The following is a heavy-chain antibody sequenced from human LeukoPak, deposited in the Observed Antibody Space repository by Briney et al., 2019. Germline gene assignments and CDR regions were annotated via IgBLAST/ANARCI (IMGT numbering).Heavy chain of an antibody. CDR3: HMVRGGGYFDY. J-gene: IGHJ4*02. Sequence: SETLSLTCNVSGGSLANYYWGWIRQPPGKGLEWIGEINHSGSANYNPSLKSRVTISLDTSKNQLSLNLSSVTAADTAVYYCHMVRGGGYFDYWGQGTLVTVSS. D-gene: IGHD3-10*01. CDR2: INHSGSA. CDR1: GGSLANYY. V-gene: IGHV4-34*01.